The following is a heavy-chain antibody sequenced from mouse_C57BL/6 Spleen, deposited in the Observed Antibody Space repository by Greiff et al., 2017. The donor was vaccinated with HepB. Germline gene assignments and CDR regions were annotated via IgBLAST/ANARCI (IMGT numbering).Heavy chain of an antibody. J-gene: IGHJ1*03. D-gene: IGHD2-4*01. CDR2: IWTGGGT. Sequence: QVQLQQSGPGLVAPSQSLSITCTVSGFSLTSYAISWVRQPPGKGLEWLGVIWTGGGTNYNSALKSRLSISKDNSKSQVFLKMNSLQTDDTARYYCARNCEGYDYDRDWYFDVWGTGTTVTVSS. CDR1: GFSLTSYA. CDR3: ARNCEGYDYDRDWYFDV. V-gene: IGHV2-9-1*01.